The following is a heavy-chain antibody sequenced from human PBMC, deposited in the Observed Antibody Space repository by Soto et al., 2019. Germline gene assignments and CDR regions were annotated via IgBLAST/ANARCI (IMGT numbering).Heavy chain of an antibody. CDR3: AKVSRNDSAAGLT. CDR1: GFTFSRYA. Sequence: EVQLLEAGGGLVQPGGSLRLSCEASGFTFSRYAMNCVRQAQGEGLDWVSAISGSGGFTDYADSVKGRSTISRDDSKKTLYLQMNSLRVDDTAVYYCAKVSRNDSAAGLTWGKGTLVTVSS. V-gene: IGHV3-23*01. D-gene: IGHD3-16*01. CDR2: ISGSGGFT. J-gene: IGHJ5*02.